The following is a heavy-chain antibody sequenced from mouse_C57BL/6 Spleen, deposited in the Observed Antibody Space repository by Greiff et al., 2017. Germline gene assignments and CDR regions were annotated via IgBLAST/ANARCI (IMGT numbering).Heavy chain of an antibody. Sequence: QVQLQQPGAELVRPGSSVKLSCKASGYTFTSYWMDWVTQRPGQGLEWIGNIYPSDSETHYNQKFKDKATLTVDKSSSTAYMQLSSLTSEDSAVYYCAREGFTTADYWGQGTTLTVSS. CDR1: GYTFTSYW. D-gene: IGHD1-2*01. J-gene: IGHJ2*01. V-gene: IGHV1-61*01. CDR2: IYPSDSET. CDR3: AREGFTTADY.